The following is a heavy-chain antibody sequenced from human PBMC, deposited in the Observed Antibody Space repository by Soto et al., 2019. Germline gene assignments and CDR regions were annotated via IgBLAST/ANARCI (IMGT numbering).Heavy chain of an antibody. CDR1: GGTFSSYA. J-gene: IGHJ3*02. D-gene: IGHD6-6*01. CDR2: IIPIFGTA. Sequence: SVKVYCKASGGTFSSYAISWVRQAPGQGLEWMGGIIPIFGTANYAQKFQGRVTITADESTSTAYMELSSLRSEDTAVYYCAREYSSSSEAFDIWGQGTMVTVSS. V-gene: IGHV1-69*13. CDR3: AREYSSSSEAFDI.